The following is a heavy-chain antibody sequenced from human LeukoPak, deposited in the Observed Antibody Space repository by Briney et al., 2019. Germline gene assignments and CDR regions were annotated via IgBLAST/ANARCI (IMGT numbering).Heavy chain of an antibody. D-gene: IGHD3-3*01. J-gene: IGHJ4*02. Sequence: PSETLSLTCAVYGGSFSGYYWSWIRQPPGKGLEWIGEINHSGSTNYNPSLKSRVTISVDTSKNQFSLKLSSVTAADTAVYYCARGGPRDYDFWSGYSTFDYWGQGTLLTVSS. CDR3: ARGGPRDYDFWSGYSTFDY. V-gene: IGHV4-34*01. CDR1: GGSFSGYY. CDR2: INHSGST.